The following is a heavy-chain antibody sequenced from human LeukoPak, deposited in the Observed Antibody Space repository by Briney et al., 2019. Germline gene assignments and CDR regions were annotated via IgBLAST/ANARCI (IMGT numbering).Heavy chain of an antibody. CDR1: AGSISSYY. CDR2: IYYSGST. CDR3: ASHGDFEYFDY. Sequence: SETLPLTCSVSAGSISSYYWNWIRQPPGKGLEWIGYIYYSGSTDYNPSFKSRVTISVDTSKNQFSLKLSSVTAADTAVYYCASHGDFEYFDYWSQGTLVTVSS. V-gene: IGHV4-59*08. J-gene: IGHJ4*02. D-gene: IGHD4-17*01.